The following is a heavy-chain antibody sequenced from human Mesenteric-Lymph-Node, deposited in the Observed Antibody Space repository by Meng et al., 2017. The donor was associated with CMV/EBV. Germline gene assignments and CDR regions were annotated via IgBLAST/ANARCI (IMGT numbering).Heavy chain of an antibody. CDR2: IQQDGSET. CDR1: GFTFSMYA. CDR3: ARVFGYPMYSFDY. V-gene: IGHV3-7*01. J-gene: IGHJ4*02. Sequence: GESLKISCAASGFTFSMYAMTWVRQAPGKGLEWVANIQQDGSETYYVDSVKGRFTISRDNAKNSLYLQMNNLRVEDTAVYYCARVFGYPMYSFDYWGQGTLVTVSS. D-gene: IGHD3-3*01.